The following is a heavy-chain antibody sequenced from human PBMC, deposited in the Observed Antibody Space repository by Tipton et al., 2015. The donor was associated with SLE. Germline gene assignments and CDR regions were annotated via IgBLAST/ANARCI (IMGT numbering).Heavy chain of an antibody. V-gene: IGHV3-30*02. CDR3: AKDWDCSGGRCYSGPYFDN. CDR1: GFTFSNYG. D-gene: IGHD2-15*01. J-gene: IGHJ4*02. Sequence: GSLRLSCAASGFTFSNYGIHWVRQAPGKGLEWVAFIRYDGSNQYYADSVKGRFTISRDNSKDTLYLQMNSLRAEDTAVYYCAKDWDCSGGRCYSGPYFDNWGQGTLVTVSS. CDR2: IRYDGSNQ.